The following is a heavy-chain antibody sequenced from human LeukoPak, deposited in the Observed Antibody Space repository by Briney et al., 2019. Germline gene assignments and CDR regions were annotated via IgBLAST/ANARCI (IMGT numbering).Heavy chain of an antibody. CDR3: ARDFRAVAGTGDY. J-gene: IGHJ4*02. V-gene: IGHV3-21*01. Sequence: PGGSLRLSCAASGFGFGQYEMNWVRQAPGKGLEWVSSISSSSSYIYYADSVKGRFTITRDNAKNSLYLQMNSLRAEDTAVYYCARDFRAVAGTGDYWGQGTLVTVSS. D-gene: IGHD6-19*01. CDR2: ISSSSSYI. CDR1: GFGFGQYE.